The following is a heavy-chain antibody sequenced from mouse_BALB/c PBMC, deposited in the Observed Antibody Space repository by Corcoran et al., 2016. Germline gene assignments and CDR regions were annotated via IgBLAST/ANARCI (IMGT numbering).Heavy chain of an antibody. V-gene: IGHV9-1*02. CDR2: INTYTGEP. CDR1: GYTFTNYG. Sequence: QIQLVQSGTELKKPEDTVKISCKASGYTFTNYGMNWVKHAPGKGLQWMGRINTYTGEPTYADDFKGRFAFSLETSASTAYLQINNLKNEDMATYFCASRDYWGQGTSVTVST. J-gene: IGHJ4*01. CDR3: ASRDY.